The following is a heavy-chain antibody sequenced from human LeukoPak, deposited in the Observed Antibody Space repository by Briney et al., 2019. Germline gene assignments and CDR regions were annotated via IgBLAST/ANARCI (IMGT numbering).Heavy chain of an antibody. J-gene: IGHJ4*02. D-gene: IGHD2-15*01. V-gene: IGHV3-74*01. CDR1: GFTFSNHW. CDR3: ARELSGGSSRHFDY. Sequence: PGGSLRLSCAASGFTFSNHWMHWVRQAPGKGPVWVSRINSDGNITTHADSVKGRFSISRDNAKNALYLQMNSLRAEDTAMYYCARELSGGSSRHFDYWGQGTLVTVSS. CDR2: INSDGNIT.